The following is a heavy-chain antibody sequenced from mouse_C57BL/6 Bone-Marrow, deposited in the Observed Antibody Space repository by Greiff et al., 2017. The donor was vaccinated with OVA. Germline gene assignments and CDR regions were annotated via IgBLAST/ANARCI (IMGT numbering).Heavy chain of an antibody. D-gene: IGHD2-5*01. Sequence: EVHLVESGGGLVKPGGSLKLSCAASGFTFSSYAMSWVRQTPEKRLEWVATISDGGSYTYYPDNVKGRFTISRDNAKNNLYLQMSHLKSEDTAMYYCARENSNYKRVDYWGQGTTLTVSS. J-gene: IGHJ2*01. CDR3: ARENSNYKRVDY. CDR2: ISDGGSYT. V-gene: IGHV5-4*01. CDR1: GFTFSSYA.